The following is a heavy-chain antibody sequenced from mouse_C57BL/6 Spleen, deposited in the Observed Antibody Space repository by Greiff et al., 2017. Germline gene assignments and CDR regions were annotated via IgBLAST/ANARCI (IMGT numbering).Heavy chain of an antibody. Sequence: VQLQQSGPELVKPGASVKISCKASGYAFSSSWMNWVKQRPGKGLEWIGRIYPGDGDTNYNGKFKGKATLTADKSSSTAYMQLSSLTSEDSAVYFCARDDYYGSSPGFDYWGQGTTLTVSS. V-gene: IGHV1-82*01. CDR1: GYAFSSSW. J-gene: IGHJ2*01. CDR3: ARDDYYGSSPGFDY. CDR2: IYPGDGDT. D-gene: IGHD1-1*01.